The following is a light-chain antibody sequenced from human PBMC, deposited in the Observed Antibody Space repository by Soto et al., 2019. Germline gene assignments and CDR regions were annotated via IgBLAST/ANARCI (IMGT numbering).Light chain of an antibody. V-gene: IGKV1-5*01. CDR3: QQYYSYDT. J-gene: IGKJ2*01. Sequence: DIQMTQSPSTLSASVGDRVTISCRASQKISNWLAWYRQEPGKAPRLLIYDVSTLHSGVPSRFSGSGSGTEFTLTISNLQPDDFATYYCQQYYSYDTFGQGTKVDIK. CDR2: DVS. CDR1: QKISNW.